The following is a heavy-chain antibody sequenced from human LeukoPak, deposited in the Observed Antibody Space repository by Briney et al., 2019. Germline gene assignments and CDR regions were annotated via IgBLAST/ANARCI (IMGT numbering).Heavy chain of an antibody. CDR2: ISGSGGIT. J-gene: IGHJ5*02. V-gene: IGHV3-23*01. CDR3: ARTQYSSGWYNWFDP. Sequence: GGSLTLSCSASGFTISSYARGWVRQAPGKGLEWVSAISGSGGITYYADSVTGRFTISRDNSKNTLYLQMNSLRAEDTAVYYCARTQYSSGWYNWFDPWGQGALVTVSS. CDR1: GFTISSYA. D-gene: IGHD6-19*01.